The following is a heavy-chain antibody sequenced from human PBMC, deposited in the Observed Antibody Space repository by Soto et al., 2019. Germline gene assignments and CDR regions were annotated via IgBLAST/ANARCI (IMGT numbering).Heavy chain of an antibody. J-gene: IGHJ4*02. D-gene: IGHD5-18*01. CDR2: INHSGST. Sequence: SETLSLTCAVYGGSFSGYYWSWIRQPPGKGLEWIGEINHSGSTNYNPSLKSRVTISVDTSKNQFSLKLSSVTAADTAVYYCARVSLDTAMLPTFDYWGQGTLVTVSS. CDR1: GGSFSGYY. CDR3: ARVSLDTAMLPTFDY. V-gene: IGHV4-34*01.